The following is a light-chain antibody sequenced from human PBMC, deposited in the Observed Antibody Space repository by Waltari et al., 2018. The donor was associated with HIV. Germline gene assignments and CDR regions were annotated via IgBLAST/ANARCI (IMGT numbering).Light chain of an antibody. Sequence: ELVLTQSPGTLSLSPGEGATLPCRASQTVSSGSLAWYQLKPGQAPRLLIYGASSRATGIPDRFSGSGSGTDFTLTISRLEPEDFAVYYCQQYGSSPRTFGQGTKVEIK. CDR2: GAS. J-gene: IGKJ1*01. V-gene: IGKV3-20*01. CDR1: QTVSSGS. CDR3: QQYGSSPRT.